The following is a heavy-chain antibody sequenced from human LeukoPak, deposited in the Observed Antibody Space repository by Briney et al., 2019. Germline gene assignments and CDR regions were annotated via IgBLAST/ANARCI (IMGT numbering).Heavy chain of an antibody. CDR2: MNPNSGNT. Sequence: ASVKVSCKASGGTFSSYDINWVRQATGQGLEWMGWMNPNSGNTGYAQKFQGRVTMTRNTSISTAYMELSSLRSEDTAVYYCARGPTISSGSSSPNWFDPWGQGTLVTVSS. CDR3: ARGPTISSGSSSPNWFDP. D-gene: IGHD3-10*01. CDR1: GGTFSSYD. V-gene: IGHV1-8*02. J-gene: IGHJ5*02.